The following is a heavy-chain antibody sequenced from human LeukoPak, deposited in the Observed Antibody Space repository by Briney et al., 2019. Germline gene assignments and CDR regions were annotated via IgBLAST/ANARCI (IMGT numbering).Heavy chain of an antibody. V-gene: IGHV4-59*01. J-gene: IGHJ4*02. CDR1: GGSISSYY. D-gene: IGHD3-10*01. CDR3: ARDQGVRGVQY. Sequence: PSETLSLTCTVSGGSISSYYWSWIRQPPGKGLEWIGYIYYSGSTNYNPSLKSRVTISVDTSKNQFSLRLSSVTAADTAVYYCARDQGVRGVQYWGQGTLVTVSS. CDR2: IYYSGST.